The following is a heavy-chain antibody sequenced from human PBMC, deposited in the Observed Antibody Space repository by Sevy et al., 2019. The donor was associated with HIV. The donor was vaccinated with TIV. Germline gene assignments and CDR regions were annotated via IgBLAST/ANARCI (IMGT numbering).Heavy chain of an antibody. CDR2: IYYTGRT. Sequence: SETLSLTCTVSGGSISSGVYNWSWIRQPPGKGLEWIGYIYYTGRTDYNPSLKSRVIISVDTSKNQVSLKLSSVTAADTAVYYCARGPPFGYWGQGTLVTVSS. CDR3: ARGPPFGY. V-gene: IGHV4-30-4*01. CDR1: GGSISSGVYN. J-gene: IGHJ4*02.